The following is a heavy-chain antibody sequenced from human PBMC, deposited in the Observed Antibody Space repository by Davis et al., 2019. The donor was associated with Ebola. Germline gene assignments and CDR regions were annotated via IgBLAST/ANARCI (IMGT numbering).Heavy chain of an antibody. D-gene: IGHD3-3*01. V-gene: IGHV1-69*04. J-gene: IGHJ4*02. Sequence: AASVKVSCKASGDTFSSYAISWVRQAPGQGLEWMGRIIPILGIANYAQKFQGRVTITADKSTSTAYMELSSLRSEDTAVYYCARDLGRVVIGGDYWGQGTLVTVSS. CDR2: IIPILGIA. CDR1: GDTFSSYA. CDR3: ARDLGRVVIGGDY.